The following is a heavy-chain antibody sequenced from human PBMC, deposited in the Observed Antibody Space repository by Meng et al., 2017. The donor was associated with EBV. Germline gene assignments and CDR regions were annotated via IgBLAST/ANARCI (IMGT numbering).Heavy chain of an antibody. D-gene: IGHD3-22*01. CDR2: ISAYNGNT. Sequence: QAVQSGAEVEKPGDSVKVSGKASGYTFTSYGISWVRQAPGQGLEWMGWISAYNGNTNYAQKLQGRVTVTTDTSTSTAYMELRSLRSDDTAVYYCARDGRLYDTPSPFDYWGQGTLVTVSS. CDR3: ARDGRLYDTPSPFDY. CDR1: GYTFTSYG. V-gene: IGHV1-18*01. J-gene: IGHJ4*02.